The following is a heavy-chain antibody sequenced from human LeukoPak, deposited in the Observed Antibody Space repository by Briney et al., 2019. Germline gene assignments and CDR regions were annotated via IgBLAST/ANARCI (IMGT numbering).Heavy chain of an antibody. J-gene: IGHJ3*02. D-gene: IGHD1-26*01. Sequence: GASVNVSCKASGYTFINYAISWVRQAPGQGLEWMGWIGTYNGNTKYAQEFQGRVTMTTDTSTSTGCMELRNLRSDDTAVYFCVREWDHTRMTFDIWGQGTMVTVSS. CDR2: IGTYNGNT. CDR1: GYTFINYA. CDR3: VREWDHTRMTFDI. V-gene: IGHV1-18*01.